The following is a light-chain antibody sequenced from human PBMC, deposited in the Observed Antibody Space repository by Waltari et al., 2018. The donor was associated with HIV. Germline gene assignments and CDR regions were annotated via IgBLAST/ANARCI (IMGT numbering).Light chain of an antibody. CDR1: SSDVGGYDY. Sequence: QSALTPPRSVSGSPGQPVTIPCTGTSSDVGGYDYVSWYQQHPGKPPRLMIDDVTKRPSGVRERFAGSKYGNTASLNISGLQAEDEAEYYCCSYAGAYTFWVFGGGTQLTVL. CDR3: CSYAGAYTFWV. V-gene: IGLV2-11*01. CDR2: DVT. J-gene: IGLJ3*02.